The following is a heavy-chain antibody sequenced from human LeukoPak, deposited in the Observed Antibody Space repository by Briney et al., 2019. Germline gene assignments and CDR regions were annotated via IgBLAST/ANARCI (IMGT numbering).Heavy chain of an antibody. CDR1: GYTFTDYY. J-gene: IGHJ6*03. CDR2: VDPEDGET. CDR3: ATGVGGNWTDDEHYYYYMDV. V-gene: IGHV1-69-2*01. D-gene: IGHD1-1*01. Sequence: ASVKISCKVAGYTFTDYYMHWVQQAPGKGLEWMGLVDPEDGETIYAEKFQGRVTITADTSTDTAYMELSSLRSEDTAVYYCATGVGGNWTDDEHYYYYMDVWGKGTTVTVSS.